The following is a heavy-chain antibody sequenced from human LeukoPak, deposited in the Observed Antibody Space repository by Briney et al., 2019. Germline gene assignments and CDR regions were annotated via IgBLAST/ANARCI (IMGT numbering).Heavy chain of an antibody. CDR1: GGSISSYY. V-gene: IGHV4-34*01. Sequence: SETLSLTCTVSGGSISSYYWSWIRQPPGKGLEWIGEINHSGSTNYNPSLKSRVTISVDTSKNQFSLKLSSVTAADTAVYYCASRMLYYYGSGRALGFDYWGQGTLVTVSS. CDR2: INHSGST. CDR3: ASRMLYYYGSGRALGFDY. D-gene: IGHD3-10*01. J-gene: IGHJ4*02.